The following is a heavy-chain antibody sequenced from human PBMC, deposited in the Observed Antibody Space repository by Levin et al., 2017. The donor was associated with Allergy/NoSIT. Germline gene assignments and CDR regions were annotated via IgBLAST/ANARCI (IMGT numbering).Heavy chain of an antibody. CDR1: GYTFTDYH. Sequence: PGESLKISCKASGYTFTDYHIHWVRQAPGQGLEWMGWINPNSGGTNYAQKFQGRVTMTRDTSISTAYMELSRLTSDDTAVYYCARQGRTSGWYGDDAFDVWGQGTMVTVSS. J-gene: IGHJ3*01. D-gene: IGHD6-19*01. CDR2: INPNSGGT. CDR3: ARQGRTSGWYGDDAFDV. V-gene: IGHV1-2*02.